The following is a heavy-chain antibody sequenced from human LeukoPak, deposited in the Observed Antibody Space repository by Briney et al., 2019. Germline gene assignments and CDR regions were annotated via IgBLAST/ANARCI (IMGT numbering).Heavy chain of an antibody. CDR1: GFSFNNAW. J-gene: IGHJ4*02. V-gene: IGHV3-15*01. CDR2: IKAKTDGGTA. Sequence: GGSLRLSCVVSGFSFNNAWVGWVRQAPGKGLEGVGRIKAKTDGGTADYSAPVKCRFTISRDDSKNTVFLQMDSLKIEDTAVYFCSTGGGTNDSWGQEALVTVSS. D-gene: IGHD1-1*01. CDR3: STGGGTNDS.